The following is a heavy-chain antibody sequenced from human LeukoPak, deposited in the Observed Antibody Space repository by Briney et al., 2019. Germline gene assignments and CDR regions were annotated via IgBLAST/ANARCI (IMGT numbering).Heavy chain of an antibody. D-gene: IGHD3-10*01. CDR3: ARYPSITEAFDI. CDR1: GFTFSSYG. V-gene: IGHV3-48*04. Sequence: GGSLRLSCAASGFTFSSYGMHWVRQAPGKGLEWVSYISPSSSTIYYADSVRGRFTISRDNAKNSLYLQMNSLGAEDTAVYYCARYPSITEAFDIWGQGTMVTVSS. J-gene: IGHJ3*02. CDR2: ISPSSSTI.